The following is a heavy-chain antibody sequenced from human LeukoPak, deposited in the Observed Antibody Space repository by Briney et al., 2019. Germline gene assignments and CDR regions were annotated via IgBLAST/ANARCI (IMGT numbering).Heavy chain of an antibody. D-gene: IGHD3-9*01. Sequence: GGSLRLSCAASGFTVSSNYMNWVRQAAGQGLEWVSVIYSGGSTYHADSVKRRFTISRDDSKNTLDLQMNSLRAEDTAVYYCARDLETDIYDAFDIWGQGTMVTVSS. CDR3: ARDLETDIYDAFDI. J-gene: IGHJ3*02. V-gene: IGHV3-66*01. CDR1: GFTVSSNY. CDR2: IYSGGST.